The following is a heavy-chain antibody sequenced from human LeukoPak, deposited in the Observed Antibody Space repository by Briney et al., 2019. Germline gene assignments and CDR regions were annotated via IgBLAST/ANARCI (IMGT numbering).Heavy chain of an antibody. V-gene: IGHV3-23*01. CDR1: GFTFSSYC. CDR3: AKYAISSSGKVAFDY. J-gene: IGHJ4*02. D-gene: IGHD6-25*01. Sequence: GGSLRLSCAASGFTFSSYCMMWVREAPGKGLEGGSAISGSGGSTYYADSVKGRFTISRDNSKNKLYLQMNSLRVEDTAVYYCAKYAISSSGKVAFDYWGQGPLVTVSS. CDR2: ISGSGGST.